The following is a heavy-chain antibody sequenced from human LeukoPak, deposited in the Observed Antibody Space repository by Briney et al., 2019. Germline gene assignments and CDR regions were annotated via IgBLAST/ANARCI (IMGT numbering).Heavy chain of an antibody. CDR3: ARGGDIVVVPAAMVGP. D-gene: IGHD2-2*01. CDR1: GGTFISYA. Sequence: ASVKVSCKASGGTFISYAISWVRQAPGQGLEWMGWMNTNSGNTGYAQKFQGRLTMTRDTSTNTAYMELSSLRSEDTAVYYCARGGDIVVVPAAMVGPWGQGTLVTVSS. V-gene: IGHV1-8*02. CDR2: MNTNSGNT. J-gene: IGHJ5*02.